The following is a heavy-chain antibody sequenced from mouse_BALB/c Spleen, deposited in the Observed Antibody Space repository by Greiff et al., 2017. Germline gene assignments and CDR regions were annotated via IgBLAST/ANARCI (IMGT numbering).Heavy chain of an antibody. J-gene: IGHJ2*01. D-gene: IGHD1-1*01. Sequence: VQLHQSGAELAKPGASVKMSCKASGYTFTSYWMHWVKQRPGQGLEWIGYINPSTGYTEYNQKFKDKATLTADKSSSTAYMQLSSLTSEDSAVYYCARAGSRYFDYWGQGTTLTVSS. CDR2: INPSTGYT. V-gene: IGHV1-7*01. CDR1: GYTFTSYW. CDR3: ARAGSRYFDY.